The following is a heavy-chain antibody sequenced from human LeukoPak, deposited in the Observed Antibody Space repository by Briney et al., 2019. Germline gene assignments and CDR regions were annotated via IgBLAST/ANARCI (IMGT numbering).Heavy chain of an antibody. CDR2: IKEDGSEE. J-gene: IGHJ4*02. CDR3: ARWNSGWEFDC. Sequence: PGGSLRLSCAASAFSFSDCWMTWVRQAPGTGLHWVAHIKEDGSEEYYVDSVKDRFTISRDNAKSSLYLQMNSLRAEDTAVYYCARWNSGWEFDCWGQGTQVSVSS. V-gene: IGHV3-7*05. CDR1: AFSFSDCW. D-gene: IGHD6-19*01.